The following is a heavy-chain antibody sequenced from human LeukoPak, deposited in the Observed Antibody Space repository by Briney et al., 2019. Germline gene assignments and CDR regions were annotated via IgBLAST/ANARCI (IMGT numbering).Heavy chain of an antibody. CDR3: AKAYSSSWYKTYYFDY. V-gene: IGHV3-23*01. CDR2: ISGSGGST. D-gene: IGHD6-13*01. CDR1: GFAVSSKY. J-gene: IGHJ4*02. Sequence: GGSLRLSCAASGFAVSSKYMSWVRQAPGKGLEWVSAISGSGGSTYYADSVKGRFTISRDNSKNTLYLQMNSLRAEDTAVYYCAKAYSSSWYKTYYFDYWGQGTLVTVSS.